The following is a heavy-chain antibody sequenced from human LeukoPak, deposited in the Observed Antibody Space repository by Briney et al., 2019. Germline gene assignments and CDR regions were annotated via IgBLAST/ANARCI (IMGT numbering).Heavy chain of an antibody. Sequence: SQTLSPTCTVSGGSISSGGYYWSWIRQHPGKGLEWIGYIYYSGSTYYNPSLKSRVTISVDTSKNQFSLKLSSVTAADTAVYYCARDLSDYGGSNWFDPWGQGTLVTVSS. D-gene: IGHD4-23*01. CDR1: GGSISSGGYY. V-gene: IGHV4-31*03. CDR3: ARDLSDYGGSNWFDP. CDR2: IYYSGST. J-gene: IGHJ5*02.